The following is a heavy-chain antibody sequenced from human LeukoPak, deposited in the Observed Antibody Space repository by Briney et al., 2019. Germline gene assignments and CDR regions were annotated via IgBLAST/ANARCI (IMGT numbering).Heavy chain of an antibody. CDR2: IYYSGST. Sequence: SETLSLTCTVSGSSISSYYWSWIRQPPGKGLEWIGYIYYSGSTNYNPSLKSRVTISVDTSKNQFSLKLSSVTAADTAVYYCARGVSGYYLRRADLGFDYWGRGTLVTVSS. CDR1: GSSISSYY. V-gene: IGHV4-59*01. J-gene: IGHJ4*02. D-gene: IGHD3-22*01. CDR3: ARGVSGYYLRRADLGFDY.